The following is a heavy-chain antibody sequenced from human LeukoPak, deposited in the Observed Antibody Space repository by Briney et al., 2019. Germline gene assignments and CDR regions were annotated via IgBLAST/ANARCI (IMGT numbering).Heavy chain of an antibody. CDR1: GFTFSTYG. V-gene: IGHV3-30*02. Sequence: PGGSLRLSCAASGFTFSTYGMHWVRQAPGKGLEWVAFIRYDGSHKYYTDSVKGRFTISRDNSKNSLYLQMNSLRAEDTAVYYCARDQRWLRLPGYWGQGTLVTVSS. CDR2: IRYDGSHK. J-gene: IGHJ4*02. CDR3: ARDQRWLRLPGY. D-gene: IGHD5-12*01.